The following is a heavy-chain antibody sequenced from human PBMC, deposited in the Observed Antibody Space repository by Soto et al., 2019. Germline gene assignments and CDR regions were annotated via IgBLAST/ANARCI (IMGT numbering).Heavy chain of an antibody. CDR2: ISGRSTRT. CDR3: AKDRGQHAVAGTSDFDY. D-gene: IGHD6-19*01. CDR1: GFTISTYA. V-gene: IGHV3-23*01. J-gene: IGHJ4*02. Sequence: GGSLRLSCAASGFTISTYAMSWVRQAPGKGLEWVSTISGRSTRTYYSDSVKGRFTVSRDNSKNALYLQLSSLRAEDTALYYCAKDRGQHAVAGTSDFDYWGQGTLVTVSS.